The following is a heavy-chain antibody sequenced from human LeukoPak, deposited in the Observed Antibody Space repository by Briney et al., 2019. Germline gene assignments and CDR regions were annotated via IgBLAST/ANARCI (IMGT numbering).Heavy chain of an antibody. CDR1: GYSISSGYY. CDR2: IYHSGST. CDR3: ARRSDWIDY. V-gene: IGHV4-38-2*02. D-gene: IGHD1-1*01. J-gene: IGHJ4*02. Sequence: SETLSLTCTVSGYSISSGYYWGWIRQPPGKGLEWIGSIYHSGSTYYSPSLKSRVTISVDTSKNQFSLKLSSVTAADTAVYYCARRSDWIDYWGQGTLVTVSS.